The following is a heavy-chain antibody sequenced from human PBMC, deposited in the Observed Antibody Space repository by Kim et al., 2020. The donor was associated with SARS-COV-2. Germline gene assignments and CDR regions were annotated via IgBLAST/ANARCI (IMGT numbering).Heavy chain of an antibody. J-gene: IGHJ4*02. CDR2: IYKDGSEK. Sequence: GGSLRLSCTISGFTFTNYWMSWVRQAPGKGLEWVANIYKDGSEKNYVDSVRDRFTISRDNARNSVYLQMNSRRAEDTGLYYCARGGKFYYDTSGYPDDFWGQGILVTVSS. CDR3: ARGGKFYYDTSGYPDDF. CDR1: GFTFTNYW. V-gene: IGHV3-7*01. D-gene: IGHD3-22*01.